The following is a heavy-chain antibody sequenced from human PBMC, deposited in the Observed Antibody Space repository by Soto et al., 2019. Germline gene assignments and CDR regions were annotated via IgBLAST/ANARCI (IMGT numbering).Heavy chain of an antibody. V-gene: IGHV4-59*11. J-gene: IGHJ3*02. CDR3: ARSGATDGGDAFDI. Sequence: SETLSLTCGVSGGSLSSHYWGWVRQPPGRGLEWIGFIHYGGSTLYDPSLKSRVTISLDRSRDQFSLNLTSVTAADTAMYYCARSGATDGGDAFDIWGQGTMVTVSS. CDR2: IHYGGST. D-gene: IGHD1-26*01. CDR1: GGSLSSHY.